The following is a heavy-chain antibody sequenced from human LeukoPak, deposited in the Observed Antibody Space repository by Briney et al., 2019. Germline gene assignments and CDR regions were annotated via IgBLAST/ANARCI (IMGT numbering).Heavy chain of an antibody. J-gene: IGHJ4*02. CDR1: GYTFTGYY. Sequence: ASVKVSCKASGYTFTGYYMHWVRQAPGQGLEWMGGISPNSGGTNYAQTFQGWVTMTRDTSISTAYMELSRLRSDDTAVYYWARWGRSSLFDYWGQGTLVTVSS. CDR2: ISPNSGGT. D-gene: IGHD6-13*01. CDR3: ARWGRSSLFDY. V-gene: IGHV1-2*04.